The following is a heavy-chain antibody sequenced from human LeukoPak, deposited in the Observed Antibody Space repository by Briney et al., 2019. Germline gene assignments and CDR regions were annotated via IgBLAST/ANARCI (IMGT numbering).Heavy chain of an antibody. CDR3: ARSLSSSRFSLWKY. CDR1: GGSLSSYY. V-gene: IGHV4-59*01. J-gene: IGHJ4*02. CDR2: FYHSGGT. D-gene: IGHD6-13*01. Sequence: SETLSLTCTVSGGSLSSYYLSWMRQLPGKGLEWIGYFYHSGGTNYNPSLQGRVTMSIDTSKNQFSLKLTSVTAADTAVYYCARSLSSSRFSLWKYWGQGTLVTVSS.